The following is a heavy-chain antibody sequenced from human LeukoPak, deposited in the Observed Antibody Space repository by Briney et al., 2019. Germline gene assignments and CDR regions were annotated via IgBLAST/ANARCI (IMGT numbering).Heavy chain of an antibody. Sequence: SETLSLTCTASGGSISSSSYYWGWIRQPPGKGLEWIGSIYYSGSTYYNPSLKSRVTISVDTSKNQFSLKLSSVTAADTAVYYCARVPGSGRDYFDYWGQGTLVTVSS. J-gene: IGHJ4*02. V-gene: IGHV4-39*07. CDR3: ARVPGSGRDYFDY. CDR1: GGSISSSSYY. CDR2: IYYSGST. D-gene: IGHD3-10*01.